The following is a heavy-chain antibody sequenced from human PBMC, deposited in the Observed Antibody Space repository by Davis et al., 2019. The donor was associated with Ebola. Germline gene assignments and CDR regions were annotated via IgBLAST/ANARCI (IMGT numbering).Heavy chain of an antibody. D-gene: IGHD4-17*01. J-gene: IGHJ4*02. CDR3: AKDADEDDYGLFDY. CDR2: VSGTGGPT. CDR1: GVTFLNYA. V-gene: IGHV3-23*01. Sequence: PGGSLRLSCAASGVTFLNYAMSWVRQAPGKGLEWVSSVSGTGGPTYYADFVEGRFTISRDNTKNTLHLQMNSLRVEDSAIYYCAKDADEDDYGLFDYWGQGALVSVSS.